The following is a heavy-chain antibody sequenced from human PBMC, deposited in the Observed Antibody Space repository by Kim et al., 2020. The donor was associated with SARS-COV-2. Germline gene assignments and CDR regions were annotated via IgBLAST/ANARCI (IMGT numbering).Heavy chain of an antibody. CDR2: IYPGDSDT. D-gene: IGHD3-22*01. V-gene: IGHV5-51*01. CDR3: ARPSLVYDSSGYYQYPYYYYGMDV. J-gene: IGHJ6*02. Sequence: GESLKISCKGSGYSFTSYWIGWVRQMPGKGLEWMGIIYPGDSDTRYSPSFQGQVTISADKSISTAYLQWSSLKASDTAMYYCARPSLVYDSSGYYQYPYYYYGMDVWGQGTTVTVSS. CDR1: GYSFTSYW.